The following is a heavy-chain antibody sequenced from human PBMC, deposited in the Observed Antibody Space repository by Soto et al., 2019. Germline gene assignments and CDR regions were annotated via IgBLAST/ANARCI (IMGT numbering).Heavy chain of an antibody. CDR3: ARVNVLLWFGELKPFNYCYYCMDV. CDR2: INHSGST. V-gene: IGHV4-34*01. CDR1: GGSFSGYY. J-gene: IGHJ6*02. D-gene: IGHD3-10*01. Sequence: SETLSLTCAVYGGSFSGYYWSWIRQPPGKGLEWIGEINHSGSTNYNPSLKSRVTISVDTSKNQFSLKLSSVTAADTAVYYCARVNVLLWFGELKPFNYCYYCMDVWGQGTTVTVSS.